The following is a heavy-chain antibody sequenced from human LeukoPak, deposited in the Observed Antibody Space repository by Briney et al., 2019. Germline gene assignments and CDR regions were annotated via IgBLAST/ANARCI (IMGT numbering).Heavy chain of an antibody. CDR3: AGHTYTGLGDY. D-gene: IGHD6-19*01. Sequence: SETLSPPRTVSGGSISSYYWSWVPQPPGEGPEWIGYIYYSGSTNYNPSLKSRVTISVDTSKNQFSLKLSSVTAADTAVYYCAGHTYTGLGDYWGQGTLVTVSS. CDR1: GGSISSYY. CDR2: IYYSGST. V-gene: IGHV4-59*01. J-gene: IGHJ4*02.